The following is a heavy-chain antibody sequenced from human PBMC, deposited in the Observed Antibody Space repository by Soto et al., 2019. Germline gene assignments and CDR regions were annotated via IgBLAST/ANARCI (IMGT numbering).Heavy chain of an antibody. CDR1: GGSVSSGSFY. CDR2: FYDSGST. V-gene: IGHV4-61*01. J-gene: IGHJ6*02. CDR3: AASAPPATNYYYAMDV. D-gene: IGHD5-12*01. Sequence: SETLSLTCTVSGGSVSSGSFYWSWIRRPPGKGLEWIGYFYDSGSTNYNPSLRSRVTMSVDTSKNQFSLKLSSVTAADTAVYYCAASAPPATNYYYAMDVWGQGTTVTVSS.